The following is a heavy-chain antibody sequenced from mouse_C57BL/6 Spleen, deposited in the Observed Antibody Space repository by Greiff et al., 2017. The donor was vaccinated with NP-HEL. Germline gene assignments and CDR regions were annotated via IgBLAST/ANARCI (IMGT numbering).Heavy chain of an antibody. CDR3: APRDYYYGSFDV. D-gene: IGHD1-1*01. J-gene: IGHJ1*03. CDR1: GYTFTDYY. CDR2: INPNNGGT. Sequence: EVQLQQSGPELVKPGASVKISCKASGYTFTDYYMNWVKQSHGKSLEWIGDINPNNGGTSYNQKFKGKATLTVDKSSSTAYMELRSLTSEDSAVYYCAPRDYYYGSFDVWGTGTTVTVSS. V-gene: IGHV1-26*01.